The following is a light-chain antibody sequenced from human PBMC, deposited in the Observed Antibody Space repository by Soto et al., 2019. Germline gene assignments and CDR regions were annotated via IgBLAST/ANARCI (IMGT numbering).Light chain of an antibody. V-gene: IGKV1-17*03. J-gene: IGKJ2*01. CDR1: QGISNY. Sequence: DIQMTQSPSAMSASVGDRVTITCRASQGISNYLAWFQQKPGKVPKRLIFAVSNLQPGVPSRFSGSGSETEFTLTISSLQTEDFATYFCLQHKNYPYTFGQGTKVDIK. CDR2: AVS. CDR3: LQHKNYPYT.